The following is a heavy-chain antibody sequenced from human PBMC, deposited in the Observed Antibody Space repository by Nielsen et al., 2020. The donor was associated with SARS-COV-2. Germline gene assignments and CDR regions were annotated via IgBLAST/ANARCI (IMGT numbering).Heavy chain of an antibody. CDR3: ARDLVTVVNAIFDY. Sequence: ASAKVSCKASRYTFTSYAMHWARQAPGQRLEWMGWIKAGNGNTKYSKKFQGRVTITRDTSASTAYMELSSLRSEFAALYYCARDLVTVVNAIFDYWGQGTLVTVSS. V-gene: IGHV1-3*01. CDR1: RYTFTSYA. CDR2: IKAGNGNT. J-gene: IGHJ4*02. D-gene: IGHD2-21*01.